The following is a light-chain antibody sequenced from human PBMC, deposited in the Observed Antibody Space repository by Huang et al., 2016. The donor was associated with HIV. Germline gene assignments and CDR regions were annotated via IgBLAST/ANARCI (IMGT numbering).Light chain of an antibody. J-gene: IGKJ4*01. CDR2: DAS. Sequence: DIVLTQSPATLSLSPGERATLPCRASQSVSSNLAWYQQKPGQAPRLLVYDASNRATGIPARFSGSGSGTDFTLTINSLEPEDFAVYYCQQGSDSLTFGGGTNVESK. V-gene: IGKV3-11*01. CDR3: QQGSDSLT. CDR1: QSVSSN.